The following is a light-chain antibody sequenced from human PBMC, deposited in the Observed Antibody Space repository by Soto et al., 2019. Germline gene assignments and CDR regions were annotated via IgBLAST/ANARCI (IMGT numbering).Light chain of an antibody. Sequence: EVLITQSPATLSVSPGERATLSCRASQSVNNNLAWYQQKPGQAPRLLIYGASTRATGIPARFSGSGSGTDFTLTITXLESEDFAVYYCQQYNEWWTFGQGTKVDIK. CDR1: QSVNNN. CDR3: QQYNEWWT. V-gene: IGKV3D-15*01. CDR2: GAS. J-gene: IGKJ1*01.